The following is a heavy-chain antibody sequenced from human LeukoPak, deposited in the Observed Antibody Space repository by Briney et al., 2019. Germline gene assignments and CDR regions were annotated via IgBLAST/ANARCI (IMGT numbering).Heavy chain of an antibody. V-gene: IGHV3-11*04. D-gene: IGHD1-26*01. Sequence: GGSLRLSCAASGFTFSDYYMSWIRQAPGKGLEWVSYISSSGSTIYYADSVKGRFTIYRDNAKNSLYLQMNSLRAEDTAVYYCARDPSGSYWSYFDYWGQGTLVTVSS. CDR3: ARDPSGSYWSYFDY. J-gene: IGHJ4*02. CDR2: ISSSGSTI. CDR1: GFTFSDYY.